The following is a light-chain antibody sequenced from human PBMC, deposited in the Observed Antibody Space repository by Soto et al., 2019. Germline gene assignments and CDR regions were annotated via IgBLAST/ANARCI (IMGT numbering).Light chain of an antibody. J-gene: IGKJ3*01. CDR2: EVS. V-gene: IGKV2D-29*01. CDR1: QSLLHSDGKTY. Sequence: DVVMTQTPLSLSVTPGQPASISCNSSQSLLHSDGKTYLYWYLQKPGHPPQLLIYEVSNRFSGVPDRFTGSGSGTDFTLIISRVETEDVGLYYCMQSIVSPFTFGPGTKVDIK. CDR3: MQSIVSPFT.